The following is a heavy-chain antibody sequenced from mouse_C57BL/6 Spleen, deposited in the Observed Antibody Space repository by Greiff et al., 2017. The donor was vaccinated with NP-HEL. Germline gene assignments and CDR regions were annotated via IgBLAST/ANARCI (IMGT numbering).Heavy chain of an antibody. CDR2: INPNNGGT. CDR1: GYTFTDYY. CDR3: AGGYYGSSFDY. D-gene: IGHD1-1*01. J-gene: IGHJ2*01. V-gene: IGHV1-26*01. Sequence: EVQLQQSGPELVKPGASVKISCKASGYTFTDYYMNWVKQSHGKSLEWIGDINPNNGGTSYNQKFKGKATLTVDKSSSTAYMELRSLTSEDSAVYYCAGGYYGSSFDYWGQGTTLTVSS.